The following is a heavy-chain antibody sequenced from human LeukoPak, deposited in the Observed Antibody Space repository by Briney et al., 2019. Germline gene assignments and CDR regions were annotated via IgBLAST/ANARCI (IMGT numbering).Heavy chain of an antibody. V-gene: IGHV4-59*11. CDR1: GGSISGHY. J-gene: IGHJ4*02. CDR2: IYYSGST. CDR3: ARAAYSGSYWAY. D-gene: IGHD1-26*01. Sequence: TSETLSLTCTVSGGSISGHYWSWLRQPPGKGLEWIGYIYYSGSTNYKPSLKSRVTISVDTSKNHFSLKLNSVAAADTAVYYCARAAYSGSYWAYWGQGTLVTVSS.